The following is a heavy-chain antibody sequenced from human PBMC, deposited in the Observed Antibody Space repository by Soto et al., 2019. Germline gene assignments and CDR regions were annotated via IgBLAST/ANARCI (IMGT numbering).Heavy chain of an antibody. CDR3: VRFSFFHPSEQGY. CDR1: GFTFRTYW. CDR2: INQAGSVK. J-gene: IGHJ4*02. V-gene: IGHV3-7*01. Sequence: GGSLRLCCAASGFTFRTYWMNWVRQAPGKGLEWVSKINQAGSVKYYVDSVRGRFTISRDNAKNSLFLQMNSLRAEDTALYYCVRFSFFHPSEQGYGSQGTSVIVSS. D-gene: IGHD1-26*01.